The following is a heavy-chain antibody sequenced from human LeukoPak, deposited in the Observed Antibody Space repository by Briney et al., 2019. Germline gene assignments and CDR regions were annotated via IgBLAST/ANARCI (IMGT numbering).Heavy chain of an antibody. CDR2: IKQDGSEK. Sequence: GGSLRLSCAASGFTFSSYWMSWVRQAPGKGLEWVANIKQDGSEKYYVDSVKGRLTISRDNAKNSLYLQMNSLRAEDTAVYYCARDSNYDFWSGPSYYFDYWGQGTLVTVSS. CDR1: GFTFSSYW. D-gene: IGHD3-3*01. CDR3: ARDSNYDFWSGPSYYFDY. J-gene: IGHJ4*02. V-gene: IGHV3-7*01.